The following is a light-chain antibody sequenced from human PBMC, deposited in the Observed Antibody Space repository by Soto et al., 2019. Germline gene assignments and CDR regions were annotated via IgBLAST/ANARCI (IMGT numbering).Light chain of an antibody. Sequence: EILLTQSPGTLSLSPGERATLSCRASQSVSSTYLSWYQLKPGQAPRLLIYGASSRATGIPDRFSGGGSGTDFTLTISRLEPEDFAVYYCQQYGYSFRAFGHGTKVE. J-gene: IGKJ1*01. CDR1: QSVSSTY. CDR3: QQYGYSFRA. CDR2: GAS. V-gene: IGKV3-20*01.